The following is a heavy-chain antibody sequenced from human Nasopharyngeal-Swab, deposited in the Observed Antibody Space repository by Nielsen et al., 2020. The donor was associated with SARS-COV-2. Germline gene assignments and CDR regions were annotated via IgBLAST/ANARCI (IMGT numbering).Heavy chain of an antibody. Sequence: GGSLRLSCAASGFTVRSNYMSWVRQAPGKGLEWVSVIYSGGSTYYADSVKGRFTISRDNSKNTLYLQMNSLRAEDTAVYYCTSYLPADYWGQGTLVTVSS. CDR3: TSYLPADY. J-gene: IGHJ4*02. V-gene: IGHV3-53*01. CDR1: GFTVRSNY. CDR2: IYSGGST. D-gene: IGHD2-2*01.